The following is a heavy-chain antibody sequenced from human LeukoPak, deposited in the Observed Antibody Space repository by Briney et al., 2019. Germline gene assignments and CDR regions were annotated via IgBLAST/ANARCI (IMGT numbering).Heavy chain of an antibody. D-gene: IGHD2-15*01. Sequence: KPGESLKISCKGSGYSFTNYWIGWVRQMPGKGLEWVGIIYPGDSDTRYSPSFQGQVTISADKSITTAYLQGSSLKASDTAMYYCASLSEYCSGGSCYSGEGAFDYWGQGTLVTVSS. CDR1: GYSFTNYW. J-gene: IGHJ4*02. CDR3: ASLSEYCSGGSCYSGEGAFDY. V-gene: IGHV5-51*03. CDR2: IYPGDSDT.